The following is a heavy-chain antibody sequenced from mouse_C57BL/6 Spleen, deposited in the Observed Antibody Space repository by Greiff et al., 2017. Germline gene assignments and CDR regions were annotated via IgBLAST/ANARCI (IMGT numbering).Heavy chain of an antibody. Sequence: VQLQQSGAELVKPGASVKISCKASGYAFSSYWMNWVKQRPGKGLEWIGQIYPGDGDTNYNGKFKGKATLTADKSSSTAYMQLSSLTSEDSAVYFCARSGILGYFDYWGQGTTLTVSS. CDR2: IYPGDGDT. D-gene: IGHD3-1*01. V-gene: IGHV1-80*01. CDR3: ARSGILGYFDY. J-gene: IGHJ2*01. CDR1: GYAFSSYW.